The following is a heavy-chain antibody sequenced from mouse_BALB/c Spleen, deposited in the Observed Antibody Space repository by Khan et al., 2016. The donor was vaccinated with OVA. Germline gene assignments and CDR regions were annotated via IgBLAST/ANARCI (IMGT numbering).Heavy chain of an antibody. Sequence: QIQLVRSGPELKKPGETVKISCKASGYTFRSFGMNWVKQAPGKGLKWMGWINTYTGEPTYADDFKGRYVFSLETSASTAYLQINNLKNEDTATYFCARPPYFSYVMVYWGQGTSVTVSS. CDR3: ARPPYFSYVMVY. J-gene: IGHJ4*01. CDR2: INTYTGEP. V-gene: IGHV9-3-1*01. D-gene: IGHD2-10*01. CDR1: GYTFRSFG.